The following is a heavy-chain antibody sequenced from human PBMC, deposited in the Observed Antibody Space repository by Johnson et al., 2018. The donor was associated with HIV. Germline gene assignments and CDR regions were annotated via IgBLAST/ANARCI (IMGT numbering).Heavy chain of an antibody. CDR3: AKDLRQVAVNDVFDI. D-gene: IGHD6-19*01. CDR1: EFSFTNAW. V-gene: IGHV3-30*18. CDR2: ISYDGSNK. Sequence: QVLLVESGGGLIKPGGSLRLSCAASEFSFTNAWMNWVRRAPGKGLEWVAVISYDGSNKYYADSVKGRFTISRDNSKNTLYLQMNSLRVEDTAVYYCAKDLRQVAVNDVFDIWGQGTVVSVSS. J-gene: IGHJ3*02.